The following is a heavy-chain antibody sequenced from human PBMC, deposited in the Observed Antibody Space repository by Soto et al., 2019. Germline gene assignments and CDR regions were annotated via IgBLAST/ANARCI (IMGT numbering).Heavy chain of an antibody. CDR2: IIPIFGTA. Sequence: QVQLVQSGAEVKKPGSSVKVSCTASGGTFSSYAISWVRQAPGQGLEWMGGIIPIFGTANYAQKFQGRVTNTADESTSTDNMELSSLRSEDTAVYYWASPYYYDSSGYPLAYYYYGMDVWGQGTTVTVSS. D-gene: IGHD3-22*01. CDR3: ASPYYYDSSGYPLAYYYYGMDV. J-gene: IGHJ6*02. V-gene: IGHV1-69*01. CDR1: GGTFSSYA.